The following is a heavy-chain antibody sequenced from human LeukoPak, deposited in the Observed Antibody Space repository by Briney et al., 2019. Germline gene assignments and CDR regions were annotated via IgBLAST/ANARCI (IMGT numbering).Heavy chain of an antibody. D-gene: IGHD3-9*01. Sequence: PGGSLRLSCAASGFTFSSYGMHWVRQAPGKGLEWVAVISYDGSNKYYADSVKGRFTISRDNSKNTLYVQMNNLRTEDTAVYYCARAPIFQSPGGWYFDLWGRGTLVTVSS. J-gene: IGHJ2*01. V-gene: IGHV3-30*03. CDR1: GFTFSSYG. CDR3: ARAPIFQSPGGWYFDL. CDR2: ISYDGSNK.